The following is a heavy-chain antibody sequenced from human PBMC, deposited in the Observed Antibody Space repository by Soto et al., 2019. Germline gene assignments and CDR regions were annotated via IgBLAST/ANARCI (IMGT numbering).Heavy chain of an antibody. Sequence: SETLSLTCTVSGGSISSSSYYWGWIRQPPGKGLEWIGSIYYSGSTYYNLSLKSRVTISVDTSKNQFSLKLSSVTAADTAVYYCARIAVAGTFYWGQGTLVTVSS. J-gene: IGHJ4*02. CDR3: ARIAVAGTFY. CDR1: GGSISSSSYY. D-gene: IGHD6-19*01. CDR2: IYYSGST. V-gene: IGHV4-39*01.